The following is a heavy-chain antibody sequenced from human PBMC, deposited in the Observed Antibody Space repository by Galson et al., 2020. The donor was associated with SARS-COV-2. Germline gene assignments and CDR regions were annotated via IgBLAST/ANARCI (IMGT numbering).Heavy chain of an antibody. CDR3: ARGDWAIDY. D-gene: IGHD3-9*01. Sequence: GGSLRLSCAASGFTFSSYAMHWVRQAPGKGLEWVAVISYDGSNKYYADSVKGRFTISRDNSKNTLYLQMNSLRAEDTAVYYCARGDWAIDYWGQGTLVTVSS. J-gene: IGHJ4*02. V-gene: IGHV3-30*04. CDR1: GFTFSSYA. CDR2: ISYDGSNK.